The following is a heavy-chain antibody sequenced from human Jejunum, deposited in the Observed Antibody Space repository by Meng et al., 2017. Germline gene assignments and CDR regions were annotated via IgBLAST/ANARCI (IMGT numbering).Heavy chain of an antibody. Sequence: QVQLRGAGAGLVRPSETLSLICSVAGGSVSSAGYQWSWIRQPPGKGLEWIGYASTNYNPSLKSRVTISVDTSKNQFSLRLTSVTAADTAVYYCARDHMGSLDYWGQGTLVTVSS. CDR3: ARDHMGSLDY. V-gene: IGHV4-61*08. CDR2: AST. J-gene: IGHJ4*02. CDR1: GGSVSSAGYQ. D-gene: IGHD1-26*01.